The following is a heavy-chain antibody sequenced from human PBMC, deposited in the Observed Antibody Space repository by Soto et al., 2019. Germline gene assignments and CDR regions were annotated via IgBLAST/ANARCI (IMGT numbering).Heavy chain of an antibody. D-gene: IGHD2-2*01. CDR1: GPSLSGYA. Sequence: EVQLLESGGGLVQPGGSLRLSCAASGPSLSGYAMTWVRQAPGKGLEWVSAISANGVNTYYANSVKGRFTISRDNSKNALYLQMNSLRSEDTAVYYCARDRLSRRAYYYGLDVGGQGTTLTVSS. CDR2: ISANGVNT. V-gene: IGHV3-23*01. J-gene: IGHJ6*02. CDR3: ARDRLSRRAYYYGLDV.